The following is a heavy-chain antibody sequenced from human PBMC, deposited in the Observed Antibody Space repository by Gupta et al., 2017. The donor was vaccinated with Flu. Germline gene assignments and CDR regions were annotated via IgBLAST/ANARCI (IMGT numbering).Heavy chain of an antibody. CDR1: GFTVSSHY. Sequence: EVQLVESGGGLVQPGGSLRLSCAASGFTVSSHYMSWVRQAPGKGLEWVSVIYSGGSTYYADSVKGRFTISRDNSKNTLYLQMNSLRAEDTAVYYCARDRGAYYDSSSYFDYWGQGTLVTVSS. J-gene: IGHJ4*02. CDR2: IYSGGST. V-gene: IGHV3-66*02. CDR3: ARDRGAYYDSSSYFDY. D-gene: IGHD3-22*01.